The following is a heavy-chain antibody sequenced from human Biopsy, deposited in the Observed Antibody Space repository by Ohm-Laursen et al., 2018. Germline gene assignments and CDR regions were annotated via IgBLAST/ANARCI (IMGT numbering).Heavy chain of an antibody. CDR2: RFHSGSP. Sequence: PSQTLSLTCTVSGGSITADFWTWIRQTPGERLEWIGYRFHSGSPIYNPSLKSRVTISVDTSKSQFSLTLTSVTAADTAVYYCVRLNRRGNIIFFDYWGRGTLVTVSS. D-gene: IGHD3/OR15-3a*01. J-gene: IGHJ4*02. CDR1: GGSITADF. V-gene: IGHV4-59*08. CDR3: VRLNRRGNIIFFDY.